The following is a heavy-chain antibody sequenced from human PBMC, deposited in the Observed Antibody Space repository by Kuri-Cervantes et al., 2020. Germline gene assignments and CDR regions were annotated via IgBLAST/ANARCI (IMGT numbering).Heavy chain of an antibody. D-gene: IGHD6-19*01. CDR2: IDWDDDK. CDR1: GFSLSTRGVG. J-gene: IGHJ4*02. Sequence: SGPTLVKPTQTLTLTCTFSGFSLSTRGVGVGWIRQPPGKALEWLARIDWDDDKYYSTSLKTRLTISKDTSKNQVVLTMTNMDPVDTATYYCARIPCQHSSGWYYFDYWGQGTLVTVSS. V-gene: IGHV2-70*11. CDR3: ARIPCQHSSGWYYFDY.